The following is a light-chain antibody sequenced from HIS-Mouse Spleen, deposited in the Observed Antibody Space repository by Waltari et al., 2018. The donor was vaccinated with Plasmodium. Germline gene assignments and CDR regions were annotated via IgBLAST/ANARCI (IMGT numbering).Light chain of an antibody. CDR1: NLGTQS. Sequence: SYVLTQPPSVPVAPGHTARITCGGNNLGTQSVPWYQQKPGQAPVLVVYDDSDRPSGIPERFSGSNSGNTATLTISRVEAGDEADYYCQVWDSSSDHPVFGGGTKLTVL. CDR3: QVWDSSSDHPV. V-gene: IGLV3-21*02. CDR2: DDS. J-gene: IGLJ2*01.